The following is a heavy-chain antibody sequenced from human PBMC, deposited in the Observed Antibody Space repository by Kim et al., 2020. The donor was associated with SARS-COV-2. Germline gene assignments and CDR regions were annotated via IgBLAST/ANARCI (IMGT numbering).Heavy chain of an antibody. V-gene: IGHV4-31*03. CDR3: ARDGLGYCSGGSCYHPFDY. J-gene: IGHJ4*02. D-gene: IGHD2-15*01. CDR1: GGSISSGGYY. CDR2: IYYSGST. Sequence: SETLSLTCTVSGGSISSGGYYWSWIRQHPGKGLEWIGYIYYSGSTYYNPSLKGRVTISVDTSKNQFSLKLSSVTAADTAVYYCARDGLGYCSGGSCYHPFDYWGQGTLVTVSS.